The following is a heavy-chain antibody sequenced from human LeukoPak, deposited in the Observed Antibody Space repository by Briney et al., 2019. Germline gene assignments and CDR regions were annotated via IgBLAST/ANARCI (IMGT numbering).Heavy chain of an antibody. Sequence: PSETLSLTCTVSGGSISSYYWGWIRQPPGKGLEWIGYIYYSGSTNYNPSLKSRVTISVDTSKNQFSLKLSSVTAADTAVYYCASVYCTNGVCYGFDYWGQGTLVTVSS. CDR3: ASVYCTNGVCYGFDY. V-gene: IGHV4-59*01. D-gene: IGHD2-8*01. CDR2: IYYSGST. J-gene: IGHJ4*02. CDR1: GGSISSYY.